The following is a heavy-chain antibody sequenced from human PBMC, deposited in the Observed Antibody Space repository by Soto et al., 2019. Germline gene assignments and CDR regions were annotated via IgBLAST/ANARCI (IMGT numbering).Heavy chain of an antibody. V-gene: IGHV3-7*03. J-gene: IGHJ6*02. CDR2: IKQDGSEK. CDR3: AREGTYDFWSGYYFTLDYYYYGMDV. Sequence: PGGSLRLSCAAYGFTFSSYWMSWVRQAPGKGLEWVANIKQDGSEKYYVDSVKGRFTISRDNAKNSLYLQMNSLRAEDTAVYYCAREGTYDFWSGYYFTLDYYYYGMDVWGQGTTVTVSS. D-gene: IGHD3-3*01. CDR1: GFTFSSYW.